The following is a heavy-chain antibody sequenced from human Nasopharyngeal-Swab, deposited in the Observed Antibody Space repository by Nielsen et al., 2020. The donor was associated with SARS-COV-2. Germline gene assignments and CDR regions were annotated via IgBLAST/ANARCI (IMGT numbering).Heavy chain of an antibody. CDR2: IYSGGST. J-gene: IGHJ4*02. D-gene: IGHD1-26*01. CDR1: GFTVSSNY. Sequence: GESLKISCAASGFTVSSNYMSWVRQAPGKGLEWVSVIYSGGSTYYADSVKGRFTISRDNSKNTLYLQMNSLRAEDTAVYHCARGIVGAIDYWGQGTLVTVSS. V-gene: IGHV3-53*01. CDR3: ARGIVGAIDY.